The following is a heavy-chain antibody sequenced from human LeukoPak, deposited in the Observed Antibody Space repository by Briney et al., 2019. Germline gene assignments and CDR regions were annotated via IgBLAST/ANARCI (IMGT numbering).Heavy chain of an antibody. Sequence: SVKVSCKASGGTSNSHAISWVRQAPGQGLEWMGRIIPNLGTTNRAQNFQDRVTLTADKSTNTAYMELTSLTSDDTAVYYCATTNDGGGYQWGDFFDFRGQGTLVTVSS. V-gene: IGHV1-69*04. J-gene: IGHJ4*02. CDR3: ATTNDGGGYQWGDFFDF. CDR1: GGTSNSHA. CDR2: IIPNLGTT. D-gene: IGHD3-22*01.